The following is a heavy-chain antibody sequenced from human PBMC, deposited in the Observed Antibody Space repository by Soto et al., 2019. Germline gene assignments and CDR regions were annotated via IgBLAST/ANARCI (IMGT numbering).Heavy chain of an antibody. CDR2: MFHSGST. CDR3: ARGHIVVVPTVWCFDL. D-gene: IGHD2-2*01. CDR1: GYFISGGYY. Sequence: PGETLSLTCAVSGYFISGGYYWGWIRQPAGEGLEWIGSMFHSGSTHYHPSLKSRVTISVDTSKNHFSLRLSSVTASDTAVYYCARGHIVVVPTVWCFDLWGQGTLLTVSS. V-gene: IGHV4-38-2*01. J-gene: IGHJ5*02.